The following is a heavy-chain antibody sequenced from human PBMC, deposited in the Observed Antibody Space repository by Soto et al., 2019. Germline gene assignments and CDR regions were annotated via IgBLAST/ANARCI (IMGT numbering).Heavy chain of an antibody. V-gene: IGHV1-8*01. CDR1: GYTFTSYD. CDR2: MNPNSGNT. CDR3: ARVLLWFGAHWFDP. Sequence: QVQLVQSGAEVKKPGASVKVSCKASGYTFTSYDINWVRQATGQGLEWMGWMNPNSGNTGYAQKFQGRVTMTRNTSISTAYMELSSLISEDTAVYYCARVLLWFGAHWFDPWGQGTLVTVSS. J-gene: IGHJ5*02. D-gene: IGHD3-10*01.